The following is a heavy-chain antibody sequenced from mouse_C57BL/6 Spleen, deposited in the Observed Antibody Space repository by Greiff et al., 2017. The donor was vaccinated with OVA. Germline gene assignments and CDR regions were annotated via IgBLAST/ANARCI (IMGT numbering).Heavy chain of an antibody. CDR2: ISDGGSYT. J-gene: IGHJ3*01. CDR1: GFTFSSYA. Sequence: EVKVVESGGGLVKPGGSLKLSCAASGFTFSSYAMSWVRQTPEKRLEWVATISDGGSYTYYPDNVKGRFTISRDNAKNNLYLQMSHLKSEDTAMYYCARDQRTGTVAWFAYWGQGTLVTVSA. V-gene: IGHV5-4*01. CDR3: ARDQRTGTVAWFAY. D-gene: IGHD4-1*01.